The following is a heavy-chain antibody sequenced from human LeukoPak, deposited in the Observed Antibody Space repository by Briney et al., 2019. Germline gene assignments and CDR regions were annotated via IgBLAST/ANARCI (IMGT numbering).Heavy chain of an antibody. J-gene: IGHJ5*02. Sequence: SSVKVSCKAAGGTFSSYAISWVRQAPGQGLEWMGGPIPIFGTAKYAQKFQGRVTITADESTSTGYMELSSLRSEDTAVYYCARGLYCSGGSCYTWSDPWGQGTLDSVSS. CDR3: ARGLYCSGGSCYTWSDP. CDR1: GGTFSSYA. V-gene: IGHV1-69*01. D-gene: IGHD2-15*01. CDR2: PIPIFGTA.